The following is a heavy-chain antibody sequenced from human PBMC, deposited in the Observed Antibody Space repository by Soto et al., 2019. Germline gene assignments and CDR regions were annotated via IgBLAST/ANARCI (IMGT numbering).Heavy chain of an antibody. CDR1: GYTFTRYY. D-gene: IGHD3-10*01. Sequence: SSVKVSCKASGYTFTRYYMHWVRHDPGQGLEWMGIINPSGGSTSYAQKFQGRVTMTRDTSTSTVYMELSSLRSEDTAVYYCARALPTKITMVRGVMSGAHWFDPWGQGTLVTVXS. CDR2: INPSGGST. J-gene: IGHJ5*02. V-gene: IGHV1-46*03. CDR3: ARALPTKITMVRGVMSGAHWFDP.